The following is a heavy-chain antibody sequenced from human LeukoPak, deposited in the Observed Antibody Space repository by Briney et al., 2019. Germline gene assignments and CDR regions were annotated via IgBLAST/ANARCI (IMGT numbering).Heavy chain of an antibody. V-gene: IGHV1-24*01. J-gene: IGHJ6*03. CDR3: ARDIVVVPAAITYYYYMDV. CDR2: FDPEDGET. D-gene: IGHD2-2*02. CDR1: GYTLTELS. Sequence: GASVKVSCKVSGYTLTELSMHWVRQAPGKGLEWMGGFDPEDGETIYAQKFQGRVTMTEDTSTDTAYMELSSLRSEDTAVYYCARDIVVVPAAITYYYYMDVWGKGTTVTVSS.